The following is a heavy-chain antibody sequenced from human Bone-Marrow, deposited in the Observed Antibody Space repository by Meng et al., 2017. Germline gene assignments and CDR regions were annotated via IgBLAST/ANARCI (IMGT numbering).Heavy chain of an antibody. CDR1: GFTFSSYA. CDR3: AKDPYGSGSYSKYFQH. J-gene: IGHJ1*01. V-gene: IGHV3-30*04. Sequence: GGSLRLSCAASGFTFSSYAMHWVRQAPGKGLEWVAVISYDGSNKYYADSVKGRFTISRDNSKNTLYLQMNSLRAEDTAVYYCAKDPYGSGSYSKYFQHWGQGTLVTVSS. CDR2: ISYDGSNK. D-gene: IGHD3-10*01.